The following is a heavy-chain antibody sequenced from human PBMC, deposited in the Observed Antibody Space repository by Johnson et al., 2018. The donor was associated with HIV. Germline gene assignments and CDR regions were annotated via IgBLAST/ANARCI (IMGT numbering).Heavy chain of an antibody. CDR1: GFTFSSYA. CDR3: ARDLYAAAAHAFDI. D-gene: IGHD6-13*01. J-gene: IGHJ3*02. V-gene: IGHV3-30*04. Sequence: QVQLVESGGGVVQPGRSLRLSCAASGFTFSSYAMHWVRQAPGKGLEWVAVISYAGSNKYYADSVKGRFTISRDNSKNTLYLQMNSLRAEDTAVYYCARDLYAAAAHAFDIWGQGTMVTVSS. CDR2: ISYAGSNK.